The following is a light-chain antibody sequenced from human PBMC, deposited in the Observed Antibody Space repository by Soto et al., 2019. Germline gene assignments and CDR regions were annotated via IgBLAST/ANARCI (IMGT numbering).Light chain of an antibody. Sequence: QSVLTHPASVSGSPGQSITISCTGTSSDVGGYNYVSWYQQHPGKAPKLMIYEVSNRPSGVSNRFSGSKSGNTASLTISGLQAEDEADYYCSSYTSSSTLGVFGTGTKLTVL. V-gene: IGLV2-14*01. J-gene: IGLJ1*01. CDR3: SSYTSSSTLGV. CDR2: EVS. CDR1: SSDVGGYNY.